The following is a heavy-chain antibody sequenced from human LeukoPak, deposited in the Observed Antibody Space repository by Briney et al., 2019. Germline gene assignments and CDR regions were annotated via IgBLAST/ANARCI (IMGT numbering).Heavy chain of an antibody. CDR1: GFTFSSYS. J-gene: IGHJ4*02. Sequence: GGSLRLSCAASGFTFSSYSMNWVRQAPGKGLEWVSYISSSSSTIYYADSVKGRFAISRDNAKNSLYLQMNSLRAEDTAVYYCARDIVDLRELLTASDYWGQGTLVTVSS. CDR2: ISSSSSTI. V-gene: IGHV3-48*01. D-gene: IGHD1-26*01. CDR3: ARDIVDLRELLTASDY.